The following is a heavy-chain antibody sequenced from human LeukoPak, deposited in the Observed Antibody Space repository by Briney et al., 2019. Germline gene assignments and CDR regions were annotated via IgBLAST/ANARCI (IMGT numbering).Heavy chain of an antibody. CDR3: AKDSNPSGSSFDY. V-gene: IGHV3-23*01. J-gene: IGHJ4*02. CDR2: ISGSGGST. D-gene: IGHD1-26*01. Sequence: GGSLRLSCAASGFTFSSYAMSWVRQAPGKGLEWVSAISGSGGSTYYADSAKGRFTISRDNSKNTLYLQMNSLRAEDTAVYYCAKDSNPSGSSFDYWGQGTLVTVSS. CDR1: GFTFSSYA.